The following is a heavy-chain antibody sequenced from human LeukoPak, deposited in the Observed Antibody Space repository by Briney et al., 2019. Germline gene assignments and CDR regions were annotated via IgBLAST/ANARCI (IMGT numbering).Heavy chain of an antibody. V-gene: IGHV1-46*01. J-gene: IGHJ4*02. D-gene: IGHD3-22*01. Sequence: ASVKVSRKSSGYTFTSYYMHWVRQAPGQGLEWMGIINPSGGSTSYAQKFQGRVTMTRDTTTSTVYMKLSSLRSEDTAVYYCARGSDSGGYSSYWGQGTLVTVSS. CDR2: INPSGGST. CDR1: GYTFTSYY. CDR3: ARGSDSGGYSSY.